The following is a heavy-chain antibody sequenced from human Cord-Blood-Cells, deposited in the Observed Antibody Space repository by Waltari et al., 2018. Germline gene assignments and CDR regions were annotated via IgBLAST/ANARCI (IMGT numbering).Heavy chain of an antibody. D-gene: IGHD6-13*01. V-gene: IGHV1-2*02. CDR2: INPNSGGT. J-gene: IGHJ4*02. CDR1: RYTFPGYY. CDR3: ARDLNTAAAGFFDY. Sequence: QVQLVQSGAEVKKPGASVQVSCTASRYTFPGYYIHWVRQAPGQGLEWMGWINPNSGGTNYAQKFQGRVTMTRDTSISTAYMELSRLRSDDTAVYYCARDLNTAAAGFFDYWGQGTLVTVSS.